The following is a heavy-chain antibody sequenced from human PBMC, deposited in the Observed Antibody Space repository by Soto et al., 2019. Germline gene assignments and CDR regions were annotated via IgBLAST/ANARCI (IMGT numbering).Heavy chain of an antibody. CDR2: ISGSSSYI. D-gene: IGHD3-9*01. V-gene: IGHV3-21*01. CDR1: GFTFSSYS. J-gene: IGHJ4*02. Sequence: EVQLVESGGGLVKPGGSLRLSCAASGFTFSSYSMNWVRQAPGKGLEWVSSISGSSSYIYYADSVKGRFTISRDNAKNSLYLQMNSLRAEDTGVYYCASYDILTGIDYWGQGTLVTVSS. CDR3: ASYDILTGIDY.